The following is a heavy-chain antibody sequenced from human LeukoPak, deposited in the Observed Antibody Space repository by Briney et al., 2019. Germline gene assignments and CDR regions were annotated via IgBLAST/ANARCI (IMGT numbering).Heavy chain of an antibody. V-gene: IGHV4-34*01. CDR2: IYHSGST. D-gene: IGHD3-9*01. CDR3: ARVRYDILTGGPLYGMDV. J-gene: IGHJ6*02. CDR1: GGSFSGYY. Sequence: SETLSLTCAVYGGSFSGYYWSWIRQPPGKGLEWIGEIYHSGSTNYNPSLKSRVTISVDKSKNQFSLKLSSVTAADTAVYYCARVRYDILTGGPLYGMDVWGQGTTVTVSS.